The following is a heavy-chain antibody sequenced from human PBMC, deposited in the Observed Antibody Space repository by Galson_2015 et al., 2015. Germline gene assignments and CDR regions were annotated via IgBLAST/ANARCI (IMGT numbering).Heavy chain of an antibody. J-gene: IGHJ4*02. CDR1: GGSVSSGTYY. Sequence: QVQLQESGPGLVNPSQTLSLTCTVSGGSVSSGTYYWSWIRQHPEKGLEWIGYIYYSGTTTYNPSLRSRLTISLDTSKNQFSLKLSSVTAADTAVYFCARALGTDRARHSFDYWGQGTLVTV. V-gene: IGHV4-31*03. CDR3: ARALGTDRARHSFDY. CDR2: IYYSGTT. D-gene: IGHD3-10*01.